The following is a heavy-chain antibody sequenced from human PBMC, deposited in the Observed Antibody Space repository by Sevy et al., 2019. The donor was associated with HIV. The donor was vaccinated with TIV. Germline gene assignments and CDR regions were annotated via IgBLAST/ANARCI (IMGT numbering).Heavy chain of an antibody. V-gene: IGHV3-21*01. CDR1: GFTFRSYS. CDR2: ITSSSSFI. CDR3: ARPTSGLSEYEPLDNARFYGMDV. J-gene: IGHJ6*02. Sequence: GGSLRLSCAPSGFTFRSYSMNWVRQAPGRGLEWVSSITSSSSFIFYADSVKGRFTISRDNAKNSLFLQMNSLRAEDTAVYYCARPTSGLSEYEPLDNARFYGMDVWGQGTTVTVSS. D-gene: IGHD1-20*01.